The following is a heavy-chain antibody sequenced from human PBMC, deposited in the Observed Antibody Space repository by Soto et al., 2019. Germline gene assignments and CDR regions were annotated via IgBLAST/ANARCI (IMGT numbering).Heavy chain of an antibody. CDR3: ARDSIAAAGQGGMYV. J-gene: IGHJ6*02. V-gene: IGHV1-46*01. Sequence: ASVKVSCKASGYTFTSYYMHWVRQAPGQGLEWMGIINPSGGSTSYAQKFQGRVTMTRDTSTSTVYMELSSLRSEDTAVYYCARDSIAAAGQGGMYVWGQGSTVTVSS. D-gene: IGHD6-13*01. CDR2: INPSGGST. CDR1: GYTFTSYY.